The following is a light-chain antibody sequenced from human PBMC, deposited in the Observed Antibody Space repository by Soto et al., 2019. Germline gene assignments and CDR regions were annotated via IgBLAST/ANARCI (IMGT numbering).Light chain of an antibody. CDR3: QSYERSLSDVV. Sequence: QSALTQPPSVSGAPGQRVTISCSGSSSNIGAGYDVHWYQQLPGTAPKLLIYGNSNRPSGVPDRFSGSKSGTSASLAITGLQTEDEADYYCQSYERSLSDVVFGGGTKLTVL. J-gene: IGLJ2*01. V-gene: IGLV1-40*01. CDR1: SSNIGAGYD. CDR2: GNS.